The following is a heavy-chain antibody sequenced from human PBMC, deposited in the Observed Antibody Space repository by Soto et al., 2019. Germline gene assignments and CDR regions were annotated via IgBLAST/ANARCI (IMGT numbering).Heavy chain of an antibody. V-gene: IGHV3-74*01. D-gene: IGHD6-19*01. Sequence: EVQLVESGGGLVQPGGSLRLSCAASGFTFSSYWMHWVRQAPGKGLVWVSRINSDGSSTSYADSVKGRFTISRDNAKNTLYLQMSSLRAEDTAVYYCARRGHSSGLYYFDYWGEGTLVTVSS. CDR3: ARRGHSSGLYYFDY. CDR1: GFTFSSYW. CDR2: INSDGSST. J-gene: IGHJ4*02.